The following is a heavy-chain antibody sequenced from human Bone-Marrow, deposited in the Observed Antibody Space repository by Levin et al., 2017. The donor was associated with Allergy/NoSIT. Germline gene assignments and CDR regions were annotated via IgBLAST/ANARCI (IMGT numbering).Heavy chain of an antibody. CDR2: IYYSGST. D-gene: IGHD7-27*01. CDR1: GDSVTNRNYY. Sequence: SETLSLTCTVSGDSVTNRNYYWTWIRQSPGAGLEWLGYIYYSGSTSYNPSLKSRLTISVDPSKNQFSLNLRSVTAADTATYYCANEQGIGVYETWFDPWGQGTLVTVSS. V-gene: IGHV4-61*01. CDR3: ANEQGIGVYETWFDP. J-gene: IGHJ5*02.